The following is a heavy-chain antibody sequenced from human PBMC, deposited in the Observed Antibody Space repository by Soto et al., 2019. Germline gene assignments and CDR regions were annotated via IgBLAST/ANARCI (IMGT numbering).Heavy chain of an antibody. D-gene: IGHD3-9*01. V-gene: IGHV4-59*08. CDR2: IYYRGNT. Sequence: ETLSLTCTVSGDSISSNYWSWIRQPPGKGLEWIGYIYYRGNTNYNPSFKSRVTISLDTSKNQFSLRLSSVTAADTAIYYCARHPGYYDVLTGYSTYYFDYWGQGALVTVSS. J-gene: IGHJ4*02. CDR1: GDSISSNY. CDR3: ARHPGYYDVLTGYSTYYFDY.